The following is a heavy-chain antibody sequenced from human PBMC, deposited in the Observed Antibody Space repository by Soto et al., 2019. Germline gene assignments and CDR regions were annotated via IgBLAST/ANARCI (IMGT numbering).Heavy chain of an antibody. Sequence: ASVKVSCKASGYTFTSYGISWVRQAPGQGLEWMGWISAFNGTTNFAQKFQGRVTMTTDTSTSTAYMELRSLRSDDTAVYYCARGIGGSGWSKYYCGMDVWGQGTTVTVSS. D-gene: IGHD6-19*01. J-gene: IGHJ6*02. CDR2: ISAFNGTT. CDR3: ARGIGGSGWSKYYCGMDV. CDR1: GYTFTSYG. V-gene: IGHV1-18*01.